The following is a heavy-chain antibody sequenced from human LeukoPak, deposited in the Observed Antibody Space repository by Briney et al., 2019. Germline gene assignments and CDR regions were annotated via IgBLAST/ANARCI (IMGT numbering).Heavy chain of an antibody. J-gene: IGHJ4*02. Sequence: GGSLRLSCAASGFTFSSYSMNWVRQAPGKGLEWVSAISGSGGSTYYADSVKGRFTISRDNSKNTLYLQMNSLRAEDTAVYYCAKDLTRCSSTSCYTFLDYWGQGTLVTVSS. CDR3: AKDLTRCSSTSCYTFLDY. CDR1: GFTFSSYS. CDR2: ISGSGGST. V-gene: IGHV3-23*01. D-gene: IGHD2-2*02.